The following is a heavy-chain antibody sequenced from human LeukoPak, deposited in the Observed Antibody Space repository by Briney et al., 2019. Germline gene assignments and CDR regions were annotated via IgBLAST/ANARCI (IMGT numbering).Heavy chain of an antibody. CDR3: ARSPGRIQLWLPGTWYYFDY. J-gene: IGHJ4*02. D-gene: IGHD5-18*01. Sequence: GASVKVSCKASGGTFSSYAISWVRQAPGQGLEWMGGIIPIFGTANYAQKFQGRVTMTTDTSTSTAYMELRSLRSDDTAVYYCARSPGRIQLWLPGTWYYFDYWGQGTLVTVSS. CDR1: GGTFSSYA. CDR2: IIPIFGTA. V-gene: IGHV1-69*05.